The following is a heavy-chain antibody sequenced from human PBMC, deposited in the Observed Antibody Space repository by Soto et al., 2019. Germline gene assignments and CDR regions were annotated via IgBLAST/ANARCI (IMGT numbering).Heavy chain of an antibody. CDR3: ARDSRYSRSWHSN. CDR2: IYYSGST. Sequence: SETLSLTCTVSGGSISSGVYYWRWIRQHPGKGLEWIGYIYYSGSTYYNPSLKSRATISVDTSTNQFSLKLSSVTAADTAVYYCARDSRYSRSWHSNWGQGTLVTVSS. D-gene: IGHD6-13*01. V-gene: IGHV4-31*03. J-gene: IGHJ4*02. CDR1: GGSISSGVYY.